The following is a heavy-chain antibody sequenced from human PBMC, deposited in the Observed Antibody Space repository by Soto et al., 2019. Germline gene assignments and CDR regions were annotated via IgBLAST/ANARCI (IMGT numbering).Heavy chain of an antibody. D-gene: IGHD6-6*01. Sequence: GESLKISCQGSGYSFTSYWISWVRQMPGKGLEWMGRIDPSDSYTNYSPSFQGHVTISADKSISTAYLQWSSLKASDTAMYYCASYSSSSGNFDYWGQGTLVTVSS. CDR3: ASYSSSSGNFDY. V-gene: IGHV5-10-1*01. J-gene: IGHJ4*02. CDR2: IDPSDSYT. CDR1: GYSFTSYW.